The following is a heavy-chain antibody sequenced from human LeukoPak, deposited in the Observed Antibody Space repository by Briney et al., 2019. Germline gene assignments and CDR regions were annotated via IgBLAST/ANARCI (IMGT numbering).Heavy chain of an antibody. CDR2: IYYSGST. J-gene: IGHJ3*02. CDR3: ARDYLRGYSSSPDAFDI. D-gene: IGHD6-13*01. V-gene: IGHV4-31*03. CDR1: GGSISSGGYY. Sequence: PSETLSLTCTVSGGSISSGGYYWSWIRQHPGKGPEWIGYIYYSGSTYYNPSLKSRVTISVDTSKNQFSLKLSSVTAADTAVYYCARDYLRGYSSSPDAFDIWGQGTMVTVSS.